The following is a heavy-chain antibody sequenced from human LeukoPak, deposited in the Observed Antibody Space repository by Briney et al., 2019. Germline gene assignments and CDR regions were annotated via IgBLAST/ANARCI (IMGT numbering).Heavy chain of an antibody. D-gene: IGHD3-22*01. V-gene: IGHV4-61*02. CDR2: IYTSGST. CDR1: GGSISSGSYY. CDR3: ARDGGLYDSSGALDY. J-gene: IGHJ4*02. Sequence: SETLSLTCTVSGGSISSGSYYWSWIRQPAGKGLEWIGRIYTSGSTNYNPSLKSRVTISVDTSKHQFSLKLSSVTAADTAVYYCARDGGLYDSSGALDYWGQGTLVTVSS.